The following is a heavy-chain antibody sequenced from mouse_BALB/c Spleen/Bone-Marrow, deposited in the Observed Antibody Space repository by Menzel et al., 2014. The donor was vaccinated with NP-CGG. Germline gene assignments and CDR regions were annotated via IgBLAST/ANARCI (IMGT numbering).Heavy chain of an antibody. D-gene: IGHD2-14*01. CDR3: AYYRYDVNY. CDR2: IAPGSGST. V-gene: IGHV1S41*01. Sequence: DLVKPGASVKLSCKASGYTFTSYWINWIKQRPGQGLEWIGRIAPGSGSTYYNEMFKGKATLTVDTSSSTAYIQLSRMSSEDSAVYFCAYYRYDVNYWGQGTTLTVSS. J-gene: IGHJ2*01. CDR1: GYTFTSYW.